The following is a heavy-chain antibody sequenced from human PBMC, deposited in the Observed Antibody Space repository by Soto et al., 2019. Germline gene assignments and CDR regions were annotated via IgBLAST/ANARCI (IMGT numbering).Heavy chain of an antibody. Sequence: GESLKISCKGSGYSFTSYWISWVRQMPGKGLEWMGRIDPSDSYTNYSPSFQGHVTISADKSISTAYLQWSSLKASDTAMYYCARHGVYCSSTSCYMYWYYGMGVWGQGTTGTVSS. CDR3: ARHGVYCSSTSCYMYWYYGMGV. V-gene: IGHV5-10-1*01. CDR1: GYSFTSYW. CDR2: IDPSDSYT. J-gene: IGHJ6*02. D-gene: IGHD2-2*02.